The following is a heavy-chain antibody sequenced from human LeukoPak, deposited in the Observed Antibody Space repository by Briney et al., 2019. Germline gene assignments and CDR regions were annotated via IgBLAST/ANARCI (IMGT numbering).Heavy chain of an antibody. CDR2: INHSGST. J-gene: IGHJ4*02. V-gene: IGHV4-34*01. D-gene: IGHD3-16*01. Sequence: SETLSLTCAVYGGSFSGYYWSWIRQPPGKGLEWIGEINHSGSTNYNPSLKSRVTISVDTSKNQFSLKLSSVTAADTAVYYCARVYVDRLYYFDYWGQGTLVTVSS. CDR1: GGSFSGYY. CDR3: ARVYVDRLYYFDY.